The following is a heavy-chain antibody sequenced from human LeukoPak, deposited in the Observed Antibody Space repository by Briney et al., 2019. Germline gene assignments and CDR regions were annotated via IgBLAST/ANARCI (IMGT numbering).Heavy chain of an antibody. CDR1: GASFSGYY. CDR2: INHSGST. V-gene: IGHV4-34*01. J-gene: IGHJ4*02. Sequence: PSETLSLTCAVYGASFSGYYWSWIRQPPGRGLEWIGEINHSGSTNYNPSLKSRATTSVDTSKNQLSLKLSSVTAADTAVYYCARGVKFVLWGQGTLVTVSS. D-gene: IGHD3-16*01. CDR3: ARGVKFVL.